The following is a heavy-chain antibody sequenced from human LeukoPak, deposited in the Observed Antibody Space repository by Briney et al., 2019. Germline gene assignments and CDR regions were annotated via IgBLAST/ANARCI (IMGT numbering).Heavy chain of an antibody. V-gene: IGHV4-34*01. CDR3: ARDPTYYYDSSGYSVYYYYYMDV. J-gene: IGHJ6*03. CDR2: INHSGST. Sequence: KPSETLSLTCAVYGGSFSGYYWSWIRQPPGKGLEWIGEINHSGSTNYNPSLKSRVTISVDTSKNQFSLKLSSVTAADTAVYYCARDPTYYYDSSGYSVYYYYYMDVWGKGTTVTVSS. CDR1: GGSFSGYY. D-gene: IGHD3-22*01.